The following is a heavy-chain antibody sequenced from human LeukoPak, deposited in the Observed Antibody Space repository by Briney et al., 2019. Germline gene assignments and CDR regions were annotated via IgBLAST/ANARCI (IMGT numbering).Heavy chain of an antibody. V-gene: IGHV3-43*02. CDR2: ISGDGGST. J-gene: IGHJ4*02. Sequence: PGGSLRLSCAASGFTFDDYAMHWVRQAPGKGLEWVSLISGDGGSTYYADSVKGRFTISRDNSKNPLCLQMNSLRTEDTALYYCAKDMSFYPRYYDFLWGQGTLVTVSS. CDR3: AKDMSFYPRYYDFL. D-gene: IGHD3-3*01. CDR1: GFTFDDYA.